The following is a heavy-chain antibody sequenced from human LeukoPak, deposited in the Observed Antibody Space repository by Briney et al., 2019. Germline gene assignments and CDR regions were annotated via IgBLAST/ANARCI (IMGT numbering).Heavy chain of an antibody. Sequence: SETLSLTCIVSGGSISSSIYYWGWIRQPPGKGLEWIGRIYFSGTTYYSPSLKSRVTISVDTSKNQFSLKLSSVTASDTAVYYCARHSQGSIAVAVDYWRQGTLVTVSS. D-gene: IGHD6-19*01. CDR3: ARHSQGSIAVAVDY. CDR1: GGSISSSIYY. CDR2: IYFSGTT. V-gene: IGHV4-39*01. J-gene: IGHJ4*02.